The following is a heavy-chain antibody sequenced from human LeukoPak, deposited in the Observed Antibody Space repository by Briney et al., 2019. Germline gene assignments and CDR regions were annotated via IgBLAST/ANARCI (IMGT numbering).Heavy chain of an antibody. CDR2: ISGSGGST. V-gene: IGHV3-23*01. J-gene: IGHJ4*02. CDR3: AKHYDFWSGYYHY. Sequence: GGPLRLSCAASGFTFSSYAMSWVRQAPGKGLEWVSAISGSGGSTYYADSVKGRFTISRDNSKNTLYLQMNSLRAEDTAVYYCAKHYDFWSGYYHYWGQGTMVTVSS. D-gene: IGHD3-3*01. CDR1: GFTFSSYA.